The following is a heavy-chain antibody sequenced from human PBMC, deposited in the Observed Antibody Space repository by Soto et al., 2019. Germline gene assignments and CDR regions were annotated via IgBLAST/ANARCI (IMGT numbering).Heavy chain of an antibody. CDR3: ARGPNWGYRFDS. Sequence: QVQLVQSGAEVKKPGSSVKVSCEASGGTFSGHAISWVRQAPGQGPEWMGGLIPLFGTTQHAQNFQDRLTITADKSTITAYMELTSLRFADTAIYYCARGPNWGYRFDSWGQGTLVTVSS. J-gene: IGHJ4*02. V-gene: IGHV1-69*06. CDR2: LIPLFGTT. D-gene: IGHD7-27*01. CDR1: GGTFSGHA.